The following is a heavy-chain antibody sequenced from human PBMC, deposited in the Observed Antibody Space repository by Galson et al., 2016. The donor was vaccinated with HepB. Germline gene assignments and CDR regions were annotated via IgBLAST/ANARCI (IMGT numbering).Heavy chain of an antibody. CDR2: ISYDGSNK. D-gene: IGHD6-13*01. CDR3: AKDMSAVAGRGGYCYYYGMDV. V-gene: IGHV3-30*18. Sequence: SLRLSCAASGFTFSSFGMHWVRQAPGKGLEWVAVISYDGSNKYYADSVKGRFTISRDNSKNTLHLQINSLRAEDTAVYYCAKDMSAVAGRGGYCYYYGMDVWGQGTTVTVSS. J-gene: IGHJ6*02. CDR1: GFTFSSFG.